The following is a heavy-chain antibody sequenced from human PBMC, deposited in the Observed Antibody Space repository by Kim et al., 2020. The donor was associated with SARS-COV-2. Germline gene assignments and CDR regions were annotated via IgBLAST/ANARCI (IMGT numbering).Heavy chain of an antibody. V-gene: IGHV3-33*01. J-gene: IGHJ4*02. Sequence: GGSLRLSCAASGFTFSSYGMHWVRQAPGKGLEWVAVIWYDGSNKYYADSVKGRFTISRDNSKNTLYLQMNSLRAEDTAVYYCARDLSYYYDSSGYYGYWGQGTLVTVSS. CDR3: ARDLSYYYDSSGYYGY. D-gene: IGHD3-22*01. CDR2: IWYDGSNK. CDR1: GFTFSSYG.